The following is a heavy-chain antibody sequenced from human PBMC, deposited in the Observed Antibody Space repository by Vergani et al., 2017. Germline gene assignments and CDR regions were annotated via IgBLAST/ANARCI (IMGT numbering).Heavy chain of an antibody. CDR2: ISSSSANI. J-gene: IGHJ4*02. CDR1: GFTFSSYT. Sequence: EVQLVESGGGLVKPGGSLRLSCAASGFTFSSYTMTWVRQAPGKGLQWVSSISSSSANIHYADSVKGRFTVSRDSGRNSLYLQMKSLRAEDTAVYYCAKDKSWNYIFDYWGQGTLVTVSS. V-gene: IGHV3-21*04. CDR3: AKDKSWNYIFDY. D-gene: IGHD1-7*01.